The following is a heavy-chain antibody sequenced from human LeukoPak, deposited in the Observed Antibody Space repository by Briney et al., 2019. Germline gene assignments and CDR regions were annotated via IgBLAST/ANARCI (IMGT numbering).Heavy chain of an antibody. CDR3: ATGRPHRWVVVVTTSLFDY. CDR1: GYTLTELS. V-gene: IGHV1-24*01. Sequence: ASVKVSCTVSGYTLTELSMYWVRQAPGKGLEWMGGFDPEDGETIYAQKFQGRVTMTEDTSTDTAYMELSSLRSEDTAVYYCATGRPHRWVVVVTTSLFDYWGQGTLVTVSS. D-gene: IGHD3-22*01. J-gene: IGHJ4*02. CDR2: FDPEDGET.